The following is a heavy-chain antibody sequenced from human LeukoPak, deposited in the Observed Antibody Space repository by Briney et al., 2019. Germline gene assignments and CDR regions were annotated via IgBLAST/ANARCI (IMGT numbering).Heavy chain of an antibody. J-gene: IGHJ4*02. Sequence: GGSLRLSCAASGFTFSSYAMSWVRQAPGKGLEWVPAISGSGGSTYYADSVKGRFTISRDNSKNTLYLQMNSLRAEDTAAYYCAKDLRFNEYYWGQGTLVTVSS. V-gene: IGHV3-23*01. CDR3: AKDLRFNEYY. CDR2: ISGSGGST. D-gene: IGHD4-17*01. CDR1: GFTFSSYA.